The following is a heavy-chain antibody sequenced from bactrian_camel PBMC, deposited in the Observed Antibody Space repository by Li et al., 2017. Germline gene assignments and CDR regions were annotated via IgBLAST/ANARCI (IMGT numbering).Heavy chain of an antibody. CDR3: ATGYGSSSPSTP. J-gene: IGHJ4*01. V-gene: IGHV3S1*01. CDR2: IDAGGGNT. CDR1: RHTDSSAC. Sequence: HVQLVESGGGSVRTGGSLRLSCTTSRHTDSSACTAWFRQAPGKEREGVAAIDAGGGNTYYAASVKGRFTISRDNAKNTMYLQMNSLKSEDTALYYCATGYGSSSPSTPRGQGTQVTVS. D-gene: IGHD6*01.